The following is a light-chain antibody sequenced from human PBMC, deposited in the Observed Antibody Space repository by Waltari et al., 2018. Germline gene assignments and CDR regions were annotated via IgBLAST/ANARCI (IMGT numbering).Light chain of an antibody. Sequence: EIVMTQSPATLSVSPGERVTLSCRASQSVSSNLAWYQQKPGHAPRVLIYAASTRATGIPARFSGSGSGTEFTLTISSLQSEDCAVYYCQQYNNWPPMYTFGQGTKLEIK. V-gene: IGKV3-15*01. CDR1: QSVSSN. CDR3: QQYNNWPPMYT. CDR2: AAS. J-gene: IGKJ2*01.